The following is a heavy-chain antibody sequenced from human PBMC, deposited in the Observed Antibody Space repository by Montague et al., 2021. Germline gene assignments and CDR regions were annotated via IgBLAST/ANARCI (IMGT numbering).Heavy chain of an antibody. CDR1: GASINSYY. V-gene: IGHV4-59*01. J-gene: IGHJ5*02. CDR2: VHYSGTT. Sequence: SETLSLTCVVSGASINSYYWSWIRQPPGKGLECTGYVHYSGTTNYNPSLKSRVTLSVDTSKNQISLKLSHVTAADTAVYYCAGDREHTYGRFFHPWGQGTLVTVSS. D-gene: IGHD3-16*01. CDR3: AGDREHTYGRFFHP.